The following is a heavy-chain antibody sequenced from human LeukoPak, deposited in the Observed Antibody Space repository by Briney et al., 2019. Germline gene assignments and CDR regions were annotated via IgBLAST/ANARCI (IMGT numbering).Heavy chain of an antibody. Sequence: SETVSLTCNVSGGSMSSYYWSWIRQPPGEGLEWIGYIYYSGCTNYNPSLESRVTISVDTSKNQFSLKLSSVTAADTAVYYCARLSTLKYYFDYWGQGTLANVSS. J-gene: IGHJ4*02. D-gene: IGHD2/OR15-2a*01. CDR1: GGSMSSYY. CDR2: IYYSGCT. V-gene: IGHV4-59*08. CDR3: ARLSTLKYYFDY.